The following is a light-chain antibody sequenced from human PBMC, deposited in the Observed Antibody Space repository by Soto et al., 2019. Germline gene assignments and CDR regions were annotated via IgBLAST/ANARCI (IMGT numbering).Light chain of an antibody. V-gene: IGLV1-44*01. CDR1: SSNIGSKT. Sequence: QSVLTQSPSASGTPGQRVTISCSGSSSNIGSKTVNWYQQLPGTAPKLLIYSNNQRPSGVPDRFSGSKSGTSASLAISGLQSEDEAEYYCAAWDDSLNGVIFGGGTKVTVL. CDR3: AAWDDSLNGVI. CDR2: SNN. J-gene: IGLJ2*01.